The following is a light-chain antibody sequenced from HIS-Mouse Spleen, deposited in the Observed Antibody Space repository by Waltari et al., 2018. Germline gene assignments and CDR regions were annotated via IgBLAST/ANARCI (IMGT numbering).Light chain of an antibody. Sequence: AIRMTPPPSSPSASPGHTVTITCRASNGITSYLAWYQQKPGKAPKLLIYAASTLQSGVPSRFSGSGSGTDFTLTISCLPSEDFATYYCQQYYSYPLTFGGGTKVAIK. CDR3: QQYYSYPLT. J-gene: IGKJ4*01. CDR2: AAS. CDR1: NGITSY. V-gene: IGKV1-8*01.